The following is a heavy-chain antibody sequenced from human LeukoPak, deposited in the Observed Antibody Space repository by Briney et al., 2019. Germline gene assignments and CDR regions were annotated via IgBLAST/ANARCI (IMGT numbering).Heavy chain of an antibody. CDR3: ARHPPGLGVFDY. D-gene: IGHD3/OR15-3a*01. CDR2: IYNSGSP. Sequence: PSETLSLTCTVSGVSISSYYWSWIRQPPGKGLEWIGFIYNSGSPNYNPSLKSRVTISVDTSKNQFSLKLSSVTAADTAVYYCARHPPGLGVFDYWGQGTLVTVSS. V-gene: IGHV4-59*08. J-gene: IGHJ4*02. CDR1: GVSISSYY.